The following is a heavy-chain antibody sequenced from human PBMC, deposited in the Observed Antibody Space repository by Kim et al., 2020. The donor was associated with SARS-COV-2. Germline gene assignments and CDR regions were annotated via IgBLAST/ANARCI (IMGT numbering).Heavy chain of an antibody. Sequence: GGSLRLSCAASGFTFSSYGMHWVRQAPGKGLEWVAVISYDGSNKYYADSVKGRFTISRDNSKNTLYLQMNSLRAEDTAVYYCAKAGTIGVYYRYCSGGSCYAENWFDPWGQGTLVTVSS. V-gene: IGHV3-30*18. D-gene: IGHD2-15*01. J-gene: IGHJ5*02. CDR1: GFTFSSYG. CDR2: ISYDGSNK. CDR3: AKAGTIGVYYRYCSGGSCYAENWFDP.